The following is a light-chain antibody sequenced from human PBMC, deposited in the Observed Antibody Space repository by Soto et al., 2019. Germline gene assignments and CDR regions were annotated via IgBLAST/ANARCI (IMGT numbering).Light chain of an antibody. Sequence: EIVMTQSPATLSVSPGERATLSCRASQSVSSKLAWYQQKPGQAPRLLIYGASTRATGIPARFSGSGSGTEFTLTISSHQPEDPRVYYYLHYNNRPLTFGGGTKVEIE. CDR3: LHYNNRPLT. V-gene: IGKV3-15*01. J-gene: IGKJ4*01. CDR2: GAS. CDR1: QSVSSK.